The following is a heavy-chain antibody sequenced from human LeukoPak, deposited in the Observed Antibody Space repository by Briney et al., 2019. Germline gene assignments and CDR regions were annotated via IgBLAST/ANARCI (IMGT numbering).Heavy chain of an antibody. CDR2: ISGSGGST. D-gene: IGHD5-24*01. V-gene: IGHV3-23*01. CDR1: GFTFSSYA. CDR3: TRGGGWLQEMGDY. J-gene: IGHJ4*02. Sequence: GGSLRLSCAASGFTFSSYAMSWVRQAPGKGLEWVSAISGSGGSTYYADSVKGRFTIARDNSENTLYLHINSLRAEDTAVYYCTRGGGWLQEMGDYWGQGTLVTVSS.